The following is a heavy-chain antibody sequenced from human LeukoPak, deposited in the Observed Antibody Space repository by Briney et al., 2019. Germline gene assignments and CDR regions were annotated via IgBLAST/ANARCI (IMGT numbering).Heavy chain of an antibody. CDR3: ARGNRDTSGFYFYYGMDV. D-gene: IGHD6-19*01. CDR1: GFTFDDYA. CDR2: ISWDSRNI. V-gene: IGHV3-9*01. J-gene: IGHJ6*02. Sequence: GGSLRLSYAASGFTFDDYAMFWVRQAPGKGLEWVSGISWDSRNIGYAASVKGRFTTSRDNGKNSLYLQMNSLRPDDTALYYCARGNRDTSGFYFYYGMDVWGPGSTVTVSS.